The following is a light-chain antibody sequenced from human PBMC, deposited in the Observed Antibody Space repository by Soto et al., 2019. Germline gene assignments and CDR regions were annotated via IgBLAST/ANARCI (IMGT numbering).Light chain of an antibody. V-gene: IGKV1-27*01. CDR2: AAS. Sequence: DILLTQTPCSLSASVGDRVTIRCRASQGISNYLAWYQQKPGKVPKLLIYAASTLQSGVPSRFSGSGSGTDFTLTISSLQPEDVTPYYCQMSTFPPQTFGQGGNVDIK. J-gene: IGKJ1*01. CDR3: QMSTFPPQT. CDR1: QGISNY.